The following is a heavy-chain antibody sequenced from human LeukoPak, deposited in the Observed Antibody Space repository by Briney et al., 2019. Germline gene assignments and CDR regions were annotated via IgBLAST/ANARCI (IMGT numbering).Heavy chain of an antibody. D-gene: IGHD3-22*01. CDR3: ARLYYYDSSGYYYGYYFDY. CDR2: INHSGST. CDR1: GGSISSSSYY. Sequence: SETLSLTCTVSGGSISSSSYYWGWIRQPPGKGLEWIGEINHSGSTNYNPSLKSRVTISVDTSKNQFSLKLSSVTAADTAVYYCARLYYYDSSGYYYGYYFDYWGQGTLVTVSS. J-gene: IGHJ4*02. V-gene: IGHV4-39*07.